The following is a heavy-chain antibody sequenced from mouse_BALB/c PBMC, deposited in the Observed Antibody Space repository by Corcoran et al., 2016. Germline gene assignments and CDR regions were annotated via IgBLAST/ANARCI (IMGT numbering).Heavy chain of an antibody. CDR1: GYSITSGYY. D-gene: IGHD2-1*01. J-gene: IGHJ4*01. V-gene: IGHV3-6*02. Sequence: DVQLQESGPGLVKPSQSLSLTCSVTGYSITSGYYWNWIRQFPGNKLEWMGYISYDGSNNYNPSLKNRISITRDTSKNQFFLKLNSLTTEDTATYYWARVDGTYWSMAYGGQGTSVTVSS. CDR3: ARVDGTYWSMAY. CDR2: ISYDGSN.